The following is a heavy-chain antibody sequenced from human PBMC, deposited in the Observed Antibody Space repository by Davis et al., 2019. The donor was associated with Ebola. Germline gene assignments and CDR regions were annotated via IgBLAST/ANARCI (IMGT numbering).Heavy chain of an antibody. J-gene: IGHJ2*01. CDR2: ISYDGSNK. Sequence: GESLKISCAASGFTFSSYAMHWVRQAPGKGLEWVAVISYDGSNKYYADSVKGRFTISRDNSKNTLYLQMNSLRAEDTAVYYCARDVVVTAILVPARGYFDLWGRGTLVTVSS. V-gene: IGHV3-30*04. CDR1: GFTFSSYA. CDR3: ARDVVVTAILVPARGYFDL. D-gene: IGHD2-21*02.